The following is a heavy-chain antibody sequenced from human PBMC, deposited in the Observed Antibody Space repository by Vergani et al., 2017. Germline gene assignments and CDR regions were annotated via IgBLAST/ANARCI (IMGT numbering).Heavy chain of an antibody. CDR3: ARDLAYCHEGSCAL. D-gene: IGHD2-15*01. Sequence: QVQLVQSGGGVVQPGGSLRLSCVASGFTFNRYGMQWVRQAPGKGLEWVAYVLFDGSNEYYADSVKGRFIVSRDNSNDALYLQMNSLRTDDTAVYYCARDLAYCHEGSCALWGRGTLVTVSS. J-gene: IGHJ2*01. CDR1: GFTFNRYG. V-gene: IGHV3-30*02. CDR2: VLFDGSNE.